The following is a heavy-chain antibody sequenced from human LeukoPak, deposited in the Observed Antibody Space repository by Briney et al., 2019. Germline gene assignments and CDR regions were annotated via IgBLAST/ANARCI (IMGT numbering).Heavy chain of an antibody. Sequence: ASVKVSCKASGYTFTGYYMHWVRQAPGQGLEWMGRINPNSGGTNYAQKFQGRVTMTRDTSISTAYMELSRLRSDDTAVYYCARDGASIIAAADLWGQGTLVTVSS. CDR2: INPNSGGT. J-gene: IGHJ5*02. D-gene: IGHD6-13*01. CDR3: ARDGASIIAAADL. CDR1: GYTFTGYY. V-gene: IGHV1-2*06.